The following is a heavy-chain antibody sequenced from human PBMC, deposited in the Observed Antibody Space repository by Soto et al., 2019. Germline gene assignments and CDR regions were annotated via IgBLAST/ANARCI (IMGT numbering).Heavy chain of an antibody. CDR1: GGSISSGDYY. Sequence: QVQLQESGPGLVKPSQTLSLTCTVSGGSISSGDYYWSWIRQPPGKGLEWIGYIYYSGSTYYNPSLKSRVTISVDTSKNQFSLKLSSVTAAHTAVYYCARVGGFGATTIDYWGQGTLVTVSS. D-gene: IGHD3-10*01. CDR2: IYYSGST. V-gene: IGHV4-30-4*01. J-gene: IGHJ4*02. CDR3: ARVGGFGATTIDY.